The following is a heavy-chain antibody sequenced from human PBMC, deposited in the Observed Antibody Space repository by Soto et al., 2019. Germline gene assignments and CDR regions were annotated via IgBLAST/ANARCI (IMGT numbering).Heavy chain of an antibody. Sequence: PSETLSLTCAVYGRSFSGYYWSWIRQPPGKGLEWIGEINHSGSTNYNPSLKSRVTISVDTSKNQFSLKLSSVTAADTAVYYCARVARLYCTNGVCYPGYYGMDVWGQGTTVTVSS. D-gene: IGHD2-8*01. CDR2: INHSGST. CDR1: GRSFSGYY. CDR3: ARVARLYCTNGVCYPGYYGMDV. J-gene: IGHJ6*02. V-gene: IGHV4-34*01.